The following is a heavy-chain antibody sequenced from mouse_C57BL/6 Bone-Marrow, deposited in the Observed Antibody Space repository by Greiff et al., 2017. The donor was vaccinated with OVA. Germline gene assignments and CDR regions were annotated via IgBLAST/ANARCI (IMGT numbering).Heavy chain of an antibody. CDR2: IYPGDGST. D-gene: IGHD2-3*01. CDR1: GYTFTSYD. J-gene: IGHJ1*03. Sequence: QVQLQQSGPELVKPGASVKLSCKASGYTFTSYDINWVKQRPGQGLEWIGWIYPGDGSTKYNEKFKGKATLTVDTSSSTAYMELHSLTSEDSAVYFCARWWLLWYFDVWGTGTTVTVSS. CDR3: ARWWLLWYFDV. V-gene: IGHV1-85*01.